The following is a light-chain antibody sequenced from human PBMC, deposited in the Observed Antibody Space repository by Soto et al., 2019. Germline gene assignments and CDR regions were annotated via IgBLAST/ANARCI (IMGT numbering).Light chain of an antibody. CDR3: LLSYTGARV. CDR2: VTS. CDR1: TGAVTSGHY. Sequence: QTVVTQEPSLTVSPGGTVTLTCGSSTGAVTSGHYPYWFQQKPGQAPRTLIYVTSNKHSWTPARFSGSLLGGKAALTLSGAQPEDEAEYSCLLSYTGARVFGGGTKLTVL. V-gene: IGLV7-46*01. J-gene: IGLJ3*02.